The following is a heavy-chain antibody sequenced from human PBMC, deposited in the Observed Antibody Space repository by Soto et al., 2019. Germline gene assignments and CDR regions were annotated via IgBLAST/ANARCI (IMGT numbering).Heavy chain of an antibody. CDR1: GGSVSSGAYY. D-gene: IGHD5-12*01. Sequence: QVQLQESGPGLAKPSQTLSLICTVSGGSVSSGAYYWSWIRQHPVRGLEWIGYIYYRGSTYYTPSLESRVTISADMSQNPVSLNLSSVCAADTAVYYCARSDGYYFDYWGQGTLVTVSS. CDR2: IYYRGST. CDR3: ARSDGYYFDY. V-gene: IGHV4-31*03. J-gene: IGHJ4*02.